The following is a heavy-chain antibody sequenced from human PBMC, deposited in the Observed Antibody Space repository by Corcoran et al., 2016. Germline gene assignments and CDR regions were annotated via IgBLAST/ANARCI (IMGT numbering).Heavy chain of an antibody. D-gene: IGHD3-22*01. J-gene: IGHJ6*02. V-gene: IGHV3-30*18. CDR1: GFTFSSYG. CDR3: AKDSKGHYDSSGYYYGYYYGMDV. Sequence: QVQLVESGGGVVQPGRSLRLSCAASGFTFSSYGMHWVRQAPGKGLEWVAVISYDGSNKYYADSVKGRFTISRDNSKNTLYLQMNSLRAEDTAGYYCAKDSKGHYDSSGYYYGYYYGMDVWGQGTTVTVSS. CDR2: ISYDGSNK.